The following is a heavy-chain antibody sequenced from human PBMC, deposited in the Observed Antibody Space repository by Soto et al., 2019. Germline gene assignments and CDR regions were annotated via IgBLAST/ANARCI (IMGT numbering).Heavy chain of an antibody. CDR2: IYWDDSK. CDR1: GFSLSTSGVG. V-gene: IGHV2-5*02. D-gene: IGHD3-9*01. CDR3: AHKGPEDWPLDY. Sequence: QITLKESGPTLVRPTQTLTLTCAFSGFSLSTSGVGVGWIRQPPGKALEWLAVIYWDDSKHYSPSLRSRLTIPKDTSTNQVVLTMTTMDPLDTGTYYCAHKGPEDWPLDYWGQGTLVTVSS. J-gene: IGHJ4*02.